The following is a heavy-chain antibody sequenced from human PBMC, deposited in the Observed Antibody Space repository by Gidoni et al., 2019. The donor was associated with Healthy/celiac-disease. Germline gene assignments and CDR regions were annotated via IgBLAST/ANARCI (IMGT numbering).Heavy chain of an antibody. J-gene: IGHJ4*02. Sequence: QVQLVESGGGVVQPGRSLRLSCAASGFTFSSYGMHWVRQAPGKGLEWVAVISYDGSNKYYADSVKGRFTISRDNSKNTLYLQMNSLRAEDTAVYYCAKDSVDTAMVTWGQGTLVTVSS. CDR1: GFTFSSYG. CDR3: AKDSVDTAMVT. CDR2: ISYDGSNK. D-gene: IGHD5-18*01. V-gene: IGHV3-30*18.